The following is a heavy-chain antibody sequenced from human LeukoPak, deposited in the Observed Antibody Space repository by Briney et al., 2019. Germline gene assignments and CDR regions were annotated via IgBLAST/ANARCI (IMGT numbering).Heavy chain of an antibody. CDR1: GGSISSGSSY. J-gene: IGHJ5*02. V-gene: IGHV4-61*02. D-gene: IGHD2/OR15-2a*01. CDR3: TRGDNT. CDR2: IYTSGNT. Sequence: SETLSLTCTVSGGSISSGSSYWSWIRQPAGKGLEWIGRIYTSGNTNYKPSLQSRVTISVDTAKNQFSLKQSSVTAADTAVYYCTRGDNTWGQGTLVTVSS.